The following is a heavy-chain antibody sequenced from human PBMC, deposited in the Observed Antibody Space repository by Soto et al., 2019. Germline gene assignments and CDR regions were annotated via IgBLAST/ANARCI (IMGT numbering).Heavy chain of an antibody. D-gene: IGHD6-19*01. CDR3: AGGSGWLSDS. CDR1: GFTFSRYW. V-gene: IGHV3-7*05. Sequence: EVQLVESGGGLVQTGGSLRLSCAASGFTFSRYWMKWVRQAPGKGLEWVANIKQDGSETYYVDSVKGRFTISRDNAKNSLFLQMNRLRAEDTAVYYCAGGSGWLSDSWGQGTLVTVSS. J-gene: IGHJ4*02. CDR2: IKQDGSET.